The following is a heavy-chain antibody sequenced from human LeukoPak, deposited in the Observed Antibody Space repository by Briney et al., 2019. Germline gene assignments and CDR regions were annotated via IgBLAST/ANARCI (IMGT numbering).Heavy chain of an antibody. J-gene: IGHJ4*02. D-gene: IGHD4-17*01. Sequence: NPGGSLRLSCAASGFTFSDYYMSWIRQAPGKGLEWVSYISGGGSTIYYADSVKGRFTISRDNAKNSLYLQMNSLRAEDTAVYYCAKEIWPTVTTPGWTYFDYWGQGALVTVSS. CDR3: AKEIWPTVTTPGWTYFDY. CDR2: ISGGGSTI. CDR1: GFTFSDYY. V-gene: IGHV3-11*04.